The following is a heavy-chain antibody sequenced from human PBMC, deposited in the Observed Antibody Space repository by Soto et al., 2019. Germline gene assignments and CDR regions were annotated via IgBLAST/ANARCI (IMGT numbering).Heavy chain of an antibody. D-gene: IGHD6-19*01. Sequence: GGSLRLSCAASGFTFDGYAMHWVRQAPGKGLEWVSSISWNSGDIAYAGSVKGRFTISRDNAKNSLYLQMNSLRAEDTALYHCAKANSGWYNAFDIWGQGTMVTVSS. CDR2: ISWNSGDI. CDR1: GFTFDGYA. CDR3: AKANSGWYNAFDI. V-gene: IGHV3-9*01. J-gene: IGHJ3*02.